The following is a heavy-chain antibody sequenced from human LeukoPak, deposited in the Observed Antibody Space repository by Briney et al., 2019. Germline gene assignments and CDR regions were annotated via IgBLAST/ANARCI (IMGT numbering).Heavy chain of an antibody. V-gene: IGHV4-38-2*02. CDR2: IYYSGST. Sequence: PSETLSLTCTVSGYSISSGYYWGWIRQPPGKGLEWIGSIYYSGSTYYNPSLKSRVTISVDTSKNQFSLKLSSVTAADTAVYYCARVGYIVATKPAIGYYYGMDVWGQGTTVTVYS. CDR3: ARVGYIVATKPAIGYYYGMDV. J-gene: IGHJ6*02. D-gene: IGHD5-12*01. CDR1: GYSISSGYY.